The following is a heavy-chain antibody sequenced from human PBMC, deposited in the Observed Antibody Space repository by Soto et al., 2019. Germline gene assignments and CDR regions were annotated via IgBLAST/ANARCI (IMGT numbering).Heavy chain of an antibody. J-gene: IGHJ4*02. CDR2: ISAYNGNT. Sequence: ASVKVSCKASGYTFTSYGISWVRQAPGQGLEWMGWISAYNGNTNYAQKLQGRVTMTTDTSTSTAYMELRSLRSDDTAVYYCARDGSGSYYYTRRDFDYWGQGTLVTVSS. CDR3: ARDGSGSYYYTRRDFDY. D-gene: IGHD1-26*01. V-gene: IGHV1-18*01. CDR1: GYTFTSYG.